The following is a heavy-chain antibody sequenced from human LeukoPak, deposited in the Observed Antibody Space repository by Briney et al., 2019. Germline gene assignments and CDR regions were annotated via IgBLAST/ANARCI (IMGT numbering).Heavy chain of an antibody. V-gene: IGHV4-59*01. CDR3: AREGSGWYGEFDY. CDR2: IYYSGST. Sequence: SEILSLTCTVSGGSISSYYWSWIRQPPGKGLEWIGYIYYSGSTNYNPSLKSRVTISVDTSKNQFSLKLSSVTAADTAVYYCAREGSGWYGEFDYWGQGTLVTVSS. J-gene: IGHJ4*02. D-gene: IGHD6-19*01. CDR1: GGSISSYY.